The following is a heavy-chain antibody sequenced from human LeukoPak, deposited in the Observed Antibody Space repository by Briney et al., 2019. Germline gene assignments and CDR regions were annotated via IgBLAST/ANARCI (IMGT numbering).Heavy chain of an antibody. CDR3: PRDRGDYLDY. D-gene: IGHD4-17*01. Sequence: SETLSLTCTVSGGSISSGGYYWSWIRQHPGKGLEWIGYIHYSGSTHYNPSLESRVSISADTSKNQFSLKLSSVTAADTAVYYCPRDRGDYLDYWGQGTLVTVSS. CDR1: GGSISSGGYY. CDR2: IHYSGST. V-gene: IGHV4-31*03. J-gene: IGHJ4*02.